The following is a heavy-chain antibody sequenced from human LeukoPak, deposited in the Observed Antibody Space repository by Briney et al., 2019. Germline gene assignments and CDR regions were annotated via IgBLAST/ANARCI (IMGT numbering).Heavy chain of an antibody. D-gene: IGHD6-19*01. J-gene: IGHJ4*02. CDR1: GFTFSTYG. CDR3: VRGYSSGWYPFDH. CDR2: IWYDGSNK. V-gene: IGHV3-33*01. Sequence: GGSLRLSCAASGFTFSTYGMHWVRQAPGKGLEWVAIIWYDGSNKYYADSVKGRFTISRDNSKSTLYLQMNSLRAEDTAVYYCVRGYSSGWYPFDHWGQGTLVTVSS.